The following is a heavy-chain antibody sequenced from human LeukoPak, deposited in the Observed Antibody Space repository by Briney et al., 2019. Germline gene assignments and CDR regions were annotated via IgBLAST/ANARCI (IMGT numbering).Heavy chain of an antibody. D-gene: IGHD3-22*01. V-gene: IGHV3-11*01. CDR3: ARNRRDRSGYYQDFDY. CDR2: IRGSSTPI. J-gene: IGHJ4*02. CDR1: GFTFSGYY. Sequence: GGSLRLSCAASGFTFSGYYMSWIRQAPGKELEWVSYIRGSSTPIHYADSVKGRFTISRDNAKNSLYLQMDTLRVEDTAVYYCARNRRDRSGYYQDFDYWGQGTLVTVSS.